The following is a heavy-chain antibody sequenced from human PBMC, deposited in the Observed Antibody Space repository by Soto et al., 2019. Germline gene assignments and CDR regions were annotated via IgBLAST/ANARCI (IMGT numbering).Heavy chain of an antibody. V-gene: IGHV4-59*08. CDR1: GGSISSYY. J-gene: IGHJ6*03. Sequence: SETLSLSCTVSGGSISSYYWNWIRQPPGKGLEWIGYIYYSGSTNYNPSLKSRVTISVDTSKNQFSLKLSSVTAADTAVYYCARNKEGVTGHYHYYYMDVWGKGTTVTVSS. CDR3: ARNKEGVTGHYHYYYMDV. CDR2: IYYSGST. D-gene: IGHD2-8*02.